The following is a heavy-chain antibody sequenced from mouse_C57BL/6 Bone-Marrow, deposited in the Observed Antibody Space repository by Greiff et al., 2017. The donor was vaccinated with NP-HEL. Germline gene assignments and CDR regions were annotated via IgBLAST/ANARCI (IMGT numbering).Heavy chain of an antibody. Sequence: QVQLKESGAELVRPGASVTLSCKASGYTFTDYEMHWVKQTPVHGLEWIGAIDPETGGTAYNQKFKGKAILTADKSSSTAYMELRSLTSEDSAVYYCTRWNYGGYAMDYWGQGTSVTVSS. CDR2: IDPETGGT. CDR1: GYTFTDYE. V-gene: IGHV1-15*01. CDR3: TRWNYGGYAMDY. J-gene: IGHJ4*01. D-gene: IGHD1-1*01.